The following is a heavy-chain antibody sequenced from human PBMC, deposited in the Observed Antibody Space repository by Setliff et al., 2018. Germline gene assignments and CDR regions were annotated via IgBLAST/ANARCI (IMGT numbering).Heavy chain of an antibody. CDR1: GGTFSSYA. D-gene: IGHD6-13*01. CDR2: ISPSGGST. V-gene: IGHV1-46*01. Sequence: GASVKVSCKASGGTFSSYAISWVRQAPGQGLEWMGIISPSGGSTSYAQKFQGRVTMTRDTSTSTVYMELSSLRSEDTAVYYCAKSGIIAAAGYYFDYWGQGTLVTVS. CDR3: AKSGIIAAAGYYFDY. J-gene: IGHJ4*02.